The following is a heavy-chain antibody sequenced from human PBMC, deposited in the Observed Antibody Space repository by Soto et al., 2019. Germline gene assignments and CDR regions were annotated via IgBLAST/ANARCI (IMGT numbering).Heavy chain of an antibody. V-gene: IGHV1-46*01. CDR3: ARSSGGVFGIIIEGSNWFAP. CDR2: INPNVGST. CDR1: XXXFTIYY. Sequence: XXXXCKAPXXXFTIYYLHLXRQAPXXGLEXXXXINPNVGSTRFAQTFQGRVTMTRDTSTSTVXXXLRSLRSEDTAVYYCARSSGGVFGIIIEGSNWFAPWGQGTQVTVSS. D-gene: IGHD3-3*01. J-gene: IGHJ5*02.